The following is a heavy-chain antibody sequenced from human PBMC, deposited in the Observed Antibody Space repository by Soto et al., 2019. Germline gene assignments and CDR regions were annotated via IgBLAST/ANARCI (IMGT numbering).Heavy chain of an antibody. Sequence: PGGSLRLSCAASGFTFSSYAMSWVRQAPGKGLEWVSTITDSGDNTYYADSVKGRFTISRDNSKNTLYLQMNSLRAEDTALYYCAKYPLLTGYYIPSGYFDFWGQGTLVTVSS. J-gene: IGHJ4*02. V-gene: IGHV3-23*01. CDR1: GFTFSSYA. CDR3: AKYPLLTGYYIPSGYFDF. CDR2: ITDSGDNT. D-gene: IGHD3-9*01.